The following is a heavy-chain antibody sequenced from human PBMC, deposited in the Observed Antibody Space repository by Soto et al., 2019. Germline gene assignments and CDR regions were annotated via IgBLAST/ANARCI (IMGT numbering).Heavy chain of an antibody. J-gene: IGHJ2*01. CDR3: ARAFSYGSYWYFDL. Sequence: QAQLVQYGAEVKKPGDSVKVSCKASGYTFSNYGISWVRQAPGQGLEWMGWITVYNANTHYAEKFQGRVTMTTDKSTNTAYMELWTLRSDDTAAYYCARAFSYGSYWYFDLWGRGTLVTVSS. CDR1: GYTFSNYG. CDR2: ITVYNANT. V-gene: IGHV1-18*01. D-gene: IGHD5-18*01.